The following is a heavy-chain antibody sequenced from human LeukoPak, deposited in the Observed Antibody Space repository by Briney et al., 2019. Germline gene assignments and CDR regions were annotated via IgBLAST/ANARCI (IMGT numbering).Heavy chain of an antibody. D-gene: IGHD6-19*01. CDR2: VIPIFGTA. Sequence: SVKVSCKASGGTFSSYAISWVRQAPGQGLEWMGGVIPIFGTANYAQKFQGRVTITADESTSTAYMELSSLRSEDTAVYYCARGGYSSGWYDHWGQGTLVTVSS. CDR1: GGTFSSYA. V-gene: IGHV1-69*13. J-gene: IGHJ4*02. CDR3: ARGGYSSGWYDH.